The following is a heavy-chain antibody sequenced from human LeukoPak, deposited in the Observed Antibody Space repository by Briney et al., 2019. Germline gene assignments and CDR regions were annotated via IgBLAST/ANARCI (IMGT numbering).Heavy chain of an antibody. Sequence: GGSLRLSCAVSGITFSSFWMHWVRQAPGKGLVWVSRINPDGTSRSYADSVKGRSTISRDNARNTLYLQMNSLRAEDTAVYYCARAGVTVTTGDFDYWGQGTLVTVSS. CDR3: ARAGVTVTTGDFDY. D-gene: IGHD4-17*01. V-gene: IGHV3-74*01. CDR1: GITFSSFW. J-gene: IGHJ4*02. CDR2: INPDGTSR.